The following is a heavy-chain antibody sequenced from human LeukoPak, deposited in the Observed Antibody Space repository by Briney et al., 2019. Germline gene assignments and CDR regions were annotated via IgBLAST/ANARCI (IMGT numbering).Heavy chain of an antibody. D-gene: IGHD3-9*01. CDR3: ARDLNDILTGYSYYMDV. CDR1: GFTFSSYS. Sequence: GGSLRLSCAASGFTFSSYSMNWVRQAPGKGLEWVSYISSSSSTIYYADSVKGRFTISRDNAKDSLYLQMNSLRAEDTAVYYCARDLNDILTGYSYYMDVWGKGTTVTVSS. J-gene: IGHJ6*03. V-gene: IGHV3-48*01. CDR2: ISSSSSTI.